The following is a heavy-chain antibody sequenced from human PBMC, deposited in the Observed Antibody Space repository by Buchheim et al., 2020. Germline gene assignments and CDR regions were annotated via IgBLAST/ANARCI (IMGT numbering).Heavy chain of an antibody. V-gene: IGHV1-8*01. Sequence: QVQLVQSGAEVKKPGASVKVSCKASGYTFTSYDINWVRQATGQGLEWMGWMNPNSGNTGYAQKFQGRVTMTRNTSISTAYMELSSLRSEDTAVYYCARGLEELLAFSYYYYGMDVWGQGTT. CDR3: ARGLEELLAFSYYYYGMDV. CDR1: GYTFTSYD. CDR2: MNPNSGNT. J-gene: IGHJ6*02. D-gene: IGHD1-7*01.